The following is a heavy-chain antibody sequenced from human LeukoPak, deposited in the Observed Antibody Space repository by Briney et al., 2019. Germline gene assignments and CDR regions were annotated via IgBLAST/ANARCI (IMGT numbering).Heavy chain of an antibody. CDR1: GFAFSSYS. D-gene: IGHD4-17*01. CDR2: ISYDGSTK. J-gene: IGHJ4*02. V-gene: IGHV3-30*01. Sequence: GGSLRLSCAASGFAFSSYSMHWVRQAPGRGLEWVALISYDGSTKYYADSVKGRFTISRDNSKNTLYLQMNSLRAEDTAVYYCAKDTLAYGDSYFDYWGQGTLVTVSS. CDR3: AKDTLAYGDSYFDY.